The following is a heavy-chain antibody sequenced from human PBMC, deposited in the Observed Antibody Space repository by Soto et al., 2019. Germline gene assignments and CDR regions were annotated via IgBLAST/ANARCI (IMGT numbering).Heavy chain of an antibody. CDR2: IYHSGST. CDR3: ARLIQLRSRNWFDP. Sequence: SETLSLTCTVSGGSISSYYWSWIRQPPGKGLEWIGSIYHSGSTYYNPSLKSRVTISVDTSKNQFSLKLSSVTAADTAVYYCARLIQLRSRNWFDPWGQGTLVTVPS. V-gene: IGHV4-59*08. CDR1: GGSISSYY. D-gene: IGHD3-16*01. J-gene: IGHJ5*02.